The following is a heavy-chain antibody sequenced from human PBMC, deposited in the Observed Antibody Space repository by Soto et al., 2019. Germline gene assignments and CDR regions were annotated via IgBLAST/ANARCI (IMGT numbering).Heavy chain of an antibody. J-gene: IGHJ5*01. CDR1: GGSISSSSYY. D-gene: IGHD6-6*01. CDR3: ARRPIAAHWFDS. Sequence: SXTLSLTFTVSGGSISSSSYYWGWIRQPPGKGLEWIGSIYYSGSTYYNPSLKSRVTISVDTSKNQFSLKLSSVTAADTAVYYCARRPIAAHWFDSWGQGTLVTVSS. V-gene: IGHV4-39*01. CDR2: IYYSGST.